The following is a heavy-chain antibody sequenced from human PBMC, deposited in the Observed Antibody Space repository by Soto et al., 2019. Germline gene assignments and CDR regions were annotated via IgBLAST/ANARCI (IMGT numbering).Heavy chain of an antibody. CDR2: ISYDGSNK. J-gene: IGHJ6*02. Sequence: SGGSLRLSCAASGFTFSGYGMHWVRQAPGKGLEWVAVISYDGSNKYYADSVKGRFTISRDNSKNTLYLQMNSLRAEDTAVYYCAKARGSGSYWHYYYYGMDVWGQGTTVTVSS. D-gene: IGHD1-26*01. CDR3: AKARGSGSYWHYYYYGMDV. CDR1: GFTFSGYG. V-gene: IGHV3-30*18.